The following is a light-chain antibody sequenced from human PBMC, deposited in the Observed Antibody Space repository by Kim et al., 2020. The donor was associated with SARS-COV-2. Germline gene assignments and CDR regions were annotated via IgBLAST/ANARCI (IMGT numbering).Light chain of an antibody. Sequence: SVSPGQTASITCSGVKLGDKYACWYQQKPGQSPVLVIYQDSKRPSGIPERFSGANSGNTATLTISGTQAMDEADYYCQAWDSSIVVFGGGTTLTVL. CDR1: KLGDKY. CDR2: QDS. CDR3: QAWDSSIVV. V-gene: IGLV3-1*01. J-gene: IGLJ3*02.